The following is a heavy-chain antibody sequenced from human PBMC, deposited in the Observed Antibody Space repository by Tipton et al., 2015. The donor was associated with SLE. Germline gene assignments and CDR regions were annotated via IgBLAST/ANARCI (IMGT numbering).Heavy chain of an antibody. V-gene: IGHV3-23*01. CDR1: GFTFSSYA. J-gene: IGHJ3*02. CDR2: ISGSGGST. CDR3: AKEFALRGSYLGDAFDI. D-gene: IGHD1-26*01. Sequence: GSLRLFCAASGFTFSSYAMSWVRQAPGKGLEWVSAISGSGGSTYYADSVKGRFTISRDNSKNTLYLQMNSLRAEDTAVYYCAKEFALRGSYLGDAFDIWGQGTMVTVSS.